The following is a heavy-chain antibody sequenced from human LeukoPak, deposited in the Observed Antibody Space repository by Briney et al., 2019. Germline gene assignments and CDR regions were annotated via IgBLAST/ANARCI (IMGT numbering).Heavy chain of an antibody. CDR1: GGTFSSYA. CDR2: MNPNSGNT. V-gene: IGHV1-8*02. D-gene: IGHD6-6*01. Sequence: ASVKVSCKASGGTFSSYAISWVRQATGQGLEWMGWMNPNSGNTGYAQKFQGRVTMTRNTSISTAYMELSSLRSEDTAVYYCARGFRSSKRYYFDYWGQGTLVTVSS. J-gene: IGHJ4*02. CDR3: ARGFRSSKRYYFDY.